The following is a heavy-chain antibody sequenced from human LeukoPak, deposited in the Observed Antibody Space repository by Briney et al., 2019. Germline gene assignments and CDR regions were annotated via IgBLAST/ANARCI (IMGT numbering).Heavy chain of an antibody. Sequence: GGSLRLFCAASGFTFSNAWMSWVREARGKGLEGVSYISSSGSTIYYADSVKGRFTISRDNAKNSLYLQMNSLRAEDTAVYYCAELGITMIGGVWGKGTTVTISS. CDR2: ISSSGSTI. D-gene: IGHD3-10*02. V-gene: IGHV3-11*04. J-gene: IGHJ6*04. CDR1: GFTFSNAW. CDR3: AELGITMIGGV.